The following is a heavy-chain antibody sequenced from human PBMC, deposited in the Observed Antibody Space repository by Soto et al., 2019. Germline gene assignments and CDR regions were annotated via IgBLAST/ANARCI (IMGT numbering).Heavy chain of an antibody. V-gene: IGHV3-30*18. CDR3: AKRKWELPFY. CDR1: GFTFSSYG. D-gene: IGHD1-26*01. J-gene: IGHJ4*02. Sequence: GGSLRLSCAASGFTFSSYGMHWVRQAPGKGLEWVAVISYDGSNKYYADSVKGRFTISRDNSKNTLYLQMNSLRAEDTAVYYCAKRKWELPFYWGQGTLVTVS. CDR2: ISYDGSNK.